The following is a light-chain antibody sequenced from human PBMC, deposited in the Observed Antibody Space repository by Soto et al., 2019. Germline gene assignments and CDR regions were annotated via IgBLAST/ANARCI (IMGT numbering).Light chain of an antibody. CDR1: SSDVGGCKF. J-gene: IGLJ1*01. Sequence: QSVLTQPPSASGSPGQSVTISCTGTSSDVGGCKFVSWYQQYPGKAPKLIIYEVSKRPSGVPDRFSGFKSGNTASLTVSGLQAEDEADYYCSSCAGSNNPYAFGTGTKVTVL. CDR2: EVS. CDR3: SSCAGSNNPYA. V-gene: IGLV2-8*01.